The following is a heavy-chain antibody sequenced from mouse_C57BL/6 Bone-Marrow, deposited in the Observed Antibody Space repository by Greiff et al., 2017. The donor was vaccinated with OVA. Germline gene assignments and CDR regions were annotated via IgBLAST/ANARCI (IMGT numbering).Heavy chain of an antibody. Sequence: EVMLVESGGGLVQPKGSLKLSCAASGFSFNTYAMNWVRQAPGKGLEWVARIRSKSNNYATYYADSVKDRFTISRDDSESMLYLQMNNLKTEDTAMYYCVRHGLYDGYSPFAYWGQGTLVTVSA. V-gene: IGHV10-1*01. CDR1: GFSFNTYA. D-gene: IGHD2-3*01. J-gene: IGHJ3*01. CDR3: VRHGLYDGYSPFAY. CDR2: IRSKSNNYAT.